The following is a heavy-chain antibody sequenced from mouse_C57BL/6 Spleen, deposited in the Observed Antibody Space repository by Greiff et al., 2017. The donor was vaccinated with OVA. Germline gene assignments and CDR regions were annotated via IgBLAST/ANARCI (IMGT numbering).Heavy chain of an antibody. Sequence: VQLQQSGPGLVKPSQSLSLTCSVTGYSITSGYYWNWIRQFPGNKLGWRGYISDDGSNNYNPSLKNRIYITRDTSKNQFFLKLNSVTTEDTATDYWARLGLTGWYFDVWGTGTTVTVSS. CDR3: ARLGLTGWYFDV. J-gene: IGHJ1*03. D-gene: IGHD4-1*01. CDR2: ISDDGSN. CDR1: GYSITSGYY. V-gene: IGHV3-6*01.